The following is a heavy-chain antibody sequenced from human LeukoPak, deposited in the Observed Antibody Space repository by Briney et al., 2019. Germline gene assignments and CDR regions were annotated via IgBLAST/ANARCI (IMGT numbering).Heavy chain of an antibody. CDR2: ISSSSNNI. D-gene: IGHD2-2*01. CDR3: ARGYQRPDY. V-gene: IGHV3-21*01. CDR1: GFTFSTYT. Sequence: GGSLRLSCAASGFTFSTYTMNWVRQAPGKGLEWVSSISSSSNNINYADSVRGRFTISRDNAMNSVHLQMNSLRVEDTAVYYCARGYQRPDYWGQGTLITVSS. J-gene: IGHJ4*02.